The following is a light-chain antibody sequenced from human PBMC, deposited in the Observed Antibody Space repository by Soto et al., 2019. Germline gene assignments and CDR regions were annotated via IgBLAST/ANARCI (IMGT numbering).Light chain of an antibody. J-gene: IGLJ2*01. CDR2: EVT. CDR3: SSYSTTSSPHVL. Sequence: QSALTQPDSVSGSPGQSITISCTGTRSDVGRYNYVSWYQQHPGKAPKLLIYEVTYRPSGVSTRFSASKSGSTASLTISGIQAEDEADYYCSSYSTTSSPHVLFGGGTKVTVL. V-gene: IGLV2-14*01. CDR1: RSDVGRYNY.